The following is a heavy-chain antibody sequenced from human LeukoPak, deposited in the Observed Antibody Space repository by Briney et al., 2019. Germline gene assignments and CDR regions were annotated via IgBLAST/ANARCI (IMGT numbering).Heavy chain of an antibody. CDR1: GGSISGHS. V-gene: IGHV4-34*01. CDR2: MNHSGAA. J-gene: IGHJ4*02. CDR3: TRRGSWPYDY. D-gene: IGHD6-13*01. Sequence: SETLSLTCAVDGGSISGHSWTSLRQPPGKGLEWIGEMNHSGAANYNPSLESRLTMSVDTSKNQFSLKLSSVRAAATAVYYCTRRGSWPYDYWGRGTLVTVSS.